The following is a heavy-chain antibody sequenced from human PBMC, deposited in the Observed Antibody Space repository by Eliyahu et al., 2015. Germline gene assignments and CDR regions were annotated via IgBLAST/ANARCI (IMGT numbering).Heavy chain of an antibody. CDR2: MRSXAYXYAT. V-gene: IGHV3-73*02. D-gene: IGHD2-15*01. CDR1: GFTVSGST. J-gene: IGHJ5*02. Sequence: EVQLVESGGGLVQPGGSLKLSCAAXGFTVSGSTMHWVXQXSGKGLQWVGRMRSXAYXYATAYAASVEGRFTVSRDDSKNTAYLHMNNLQAEDTAVYYCTRVEVPNTWRLDPWGQGTLVTVSS. CDR3: TRVEVPNTWRLDP.